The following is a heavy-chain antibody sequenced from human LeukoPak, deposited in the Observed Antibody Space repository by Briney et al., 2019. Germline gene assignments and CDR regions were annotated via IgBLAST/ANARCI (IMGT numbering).Heavy chain of an antibody. V-gene: IGHV4-34*01. CDR3: ARGRRGYYGSGSPDV. D-gene: IGHD3-10*01. CDR2: VNHSGST. CDR1: GGSFSGYY. J-gene: IGHJ6*02. Sequence: SETLSLTCAVYGGSFSGYYWSWIRQPPGKGLEWIGEVNHSGSTNYNPSLKSRVTISVDTSKNQFSLKLNSVTAADTAVYYCARGRRGYYGSGSPDVWGQGTTVTVSS.